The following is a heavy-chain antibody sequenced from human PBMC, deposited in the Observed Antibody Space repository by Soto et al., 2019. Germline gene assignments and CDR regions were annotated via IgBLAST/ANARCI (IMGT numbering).Heavy chain of an antibody. CDR2: ISGSGEST. Sequence: PGGSLRLSCAASGFTFSTYARNWVRQAPGKGLEWVSGISGSGESTYYADSVKGRFTVSRDNSKNTLYLQMNSLRAEDTAVFYCAKERSSGWSFDYWGQGTLVTVSS. CDR3: AKERSSGWSFDY. V-gene: IGHV3-23*01. D-gene: IGHD6-19*01. J-gene: IGHJ4*02. CDR1: GFTFSTYA.